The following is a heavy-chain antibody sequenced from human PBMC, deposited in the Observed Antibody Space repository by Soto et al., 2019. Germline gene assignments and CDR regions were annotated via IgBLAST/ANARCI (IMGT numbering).Heavy chain of an antibody. CDR1: GGSFSGYY. CDR3: ARGWGNDAFDI. J-gene: IGHJ3*02. D-gene: IGHD3-16*01. V-gene: IGHV4-34*01. CDR2: INHSGST. Sequence: PSETLSLTCAVYGGSFSGYYWSWIRQPPGKGLEWIGEINHSGSTNYNPSLKSRVTISVDTSKNQFSLKLSSVTAADTAVYYCARGWGNDAFDIWGQGTMVTVSS.